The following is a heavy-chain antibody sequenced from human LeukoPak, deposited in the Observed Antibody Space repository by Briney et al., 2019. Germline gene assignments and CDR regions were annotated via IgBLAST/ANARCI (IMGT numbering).Heavy chain of an antibody. CDR3: ARTKGSGYYQLN. V-gene: IGHV3-48*03. Sequence: QPGGSLRLSCAASGFILSNFEMNWVRHAPGKGLEWVSYISKSGSTTYYADSVKGRFTISRDNAKNSLSLQMNSLRAEDTAVYYCARTKGSGYYQLNWGQGTLVTVSS. J-gene: IGHJ4*02. CDR2: ISKSGSTT. CDR1: GFILSNFE. D-gene: IGHD3-22*01.